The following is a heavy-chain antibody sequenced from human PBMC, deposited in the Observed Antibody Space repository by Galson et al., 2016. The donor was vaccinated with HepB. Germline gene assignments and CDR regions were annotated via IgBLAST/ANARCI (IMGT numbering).Heavy chain of an antibody. J-gene: IGHJ4*02. CDR1: GFGFDTYG. CDR3: ARKSPYGDYHLDS. CDR2: IWYSGKSK. D-gene: IGHD4-17*01. Sequence: SLRLSCAASGFGFDTYGMHWVRQAPGKGLEWVALIWYSGKSKHYSDSVRGRFTVSRDNAKNSLFLQMNSLRAEDTAIYYCARKSPYGDYHLDSWGQGTLVTVSS. V-gene: IGHV3-33*01.